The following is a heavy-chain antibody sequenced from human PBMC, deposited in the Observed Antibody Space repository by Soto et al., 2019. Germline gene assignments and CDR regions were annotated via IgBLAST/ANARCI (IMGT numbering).Heavy chain of an antibody. J-gene: IGHJ4*01. V-gene: IGHV4-59*01. CDR1: GGYISGYY. CDR3: ARAAHTSGWYFDF. D-gene: IGHD6-19*01. Sequence: SETLSLTCTVSGGYISGYYWSWIRQSPGKGLEWIGYIYNSGSTKYNPSLKSRVTISMDTSKNQFSLNLTSVTAPDTAVYYCARAAHTSGWYFDFWGQGTLVTVSS. CDR2: IYNSGST.